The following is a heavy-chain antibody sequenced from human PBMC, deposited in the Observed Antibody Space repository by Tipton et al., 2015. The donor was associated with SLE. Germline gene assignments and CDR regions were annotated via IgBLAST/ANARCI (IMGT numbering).Heavy chain of an antibody. Sequence: TLSLTCSVSGGSITGHYWSWVRQPPGKALEWIGYIQTSGSANYNPSLKSRVTISVDTSKNHFSLKLSSVTAADTAVYYCARNWYSSGWPVLDSWGQGSLVTVSS. J-gene: IGHJ4*02. V-gene: IGHV4-4*08. CDR3: ARNWYSSGWPVLDS. D-gene: IGHD6-19*01. CDR2: IQTSGSA. CDR1: GGSITGHY.